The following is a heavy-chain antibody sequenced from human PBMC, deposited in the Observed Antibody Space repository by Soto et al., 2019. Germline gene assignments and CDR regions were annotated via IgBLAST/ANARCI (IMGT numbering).Heavy chain of an antibody. Sequence: QVQLQQWGAGLLKPSETLSLTCAVYGGSFSGYYWSWIRQPPGKGLEWIGEINHSGSTNYNPSLKSRVTISVDTSKNQFSLKLCSVTAADTAVYYCARGRITMVRGRRFDPGGQGTLVTVSS. D-gene: IGHD3-10*01. V-gene: IGHV4-34*01. CDR2: INHSGST. CDR1: GGSFSGYY. CDR3: ARGRITMVRGRRFDP. J-gene: IGHJ5*02.